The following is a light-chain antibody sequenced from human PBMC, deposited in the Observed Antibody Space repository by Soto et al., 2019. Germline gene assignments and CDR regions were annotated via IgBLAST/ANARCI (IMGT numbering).Light chain of an antibody. CDR2: EVS. CDR3: SSFAGSNVV. Sequence: QSALTQPPSASGSPGQSVTNSCTGTSSDVGGYNYVSWYQQHPGKAPKLMISEVSKRPSGVPDRFSGSKSGNTASLTVSGLQAEDEADYYCSSFAGSNVVFGGGTKLTVL. J-gene: IGLJ2*01. CDR1: SSDVGGYNY. V-gene: IGLV2-8*01.